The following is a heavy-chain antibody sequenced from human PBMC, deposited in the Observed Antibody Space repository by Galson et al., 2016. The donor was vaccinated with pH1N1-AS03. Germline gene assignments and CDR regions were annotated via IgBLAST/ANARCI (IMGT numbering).Heavy chain of an antibody. CDR3: ASAGYHTPGYHY. CDR1: GGSMTSPDW. Sequence: TCAVSGGSMTSPDWWTWVRQPPGKGLEWIGEVHYSGTTSYNPSLNSRVTMSIDKSNNQFSPNLGSVTAADTAVYFCASAGYHTPGYHYWGQGALVTVSS. J-gene: IGHJ4*02. V-gene: IGHV4-4*01. D-gene: IGHD3-16*02. CDR2: VHYSGTT.